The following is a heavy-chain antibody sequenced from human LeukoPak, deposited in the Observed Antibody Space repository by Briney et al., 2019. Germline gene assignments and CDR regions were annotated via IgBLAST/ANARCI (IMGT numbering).Heavy chain of an antibody. CDR2: ISGSGGST. V-gene: IGHV3-23*01. CDR3: ARAHRDGYNPIDF. D-gene: IGHD5-24*01. Sequence: GGSLRLSCAASGFTFSSYAMSWVRQAPGKGLEWVSAISGSGGSTYYADPVKGRFTISRDNSKNTLYLQMNSLRADDTAVYYCARAHRDGYNPIDFWGQGTLVTVSS. J-gene: IGHJ4*02. CDR1: GFTFSSYA.